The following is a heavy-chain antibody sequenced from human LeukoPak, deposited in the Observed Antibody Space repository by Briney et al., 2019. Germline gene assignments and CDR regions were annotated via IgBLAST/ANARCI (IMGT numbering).Heavy chain of an antibody. CDR2: ISGRGGST. Sequence: GGSLRLSCAASGFTFSSYAMSWVRQAPGKGLEWVSAISGRGGSTYYADSVKGRFTISRDNSKNTLYLQMNSLRAEDTAVYYCAKDQYSYGSPNYFDYWGQGTLVTVSS. V-gene: IGHV3-23*01. CDR3: AKDQYSYGSPNYFDY. D-gene: IGHD5-18*01. J-gene: IGHJ4*02. CDR1: GFTFSSYA.